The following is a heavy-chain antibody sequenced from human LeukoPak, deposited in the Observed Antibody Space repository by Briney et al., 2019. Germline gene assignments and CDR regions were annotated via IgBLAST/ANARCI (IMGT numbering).Heavy chain of an antibody. Sequence: GRSLRLSCAASGFTFSTYAMHWVRQAPGKGLEWVAFIRYDGSDKFYADSVKGRFTISRDNSKNTLYLQMNSLRVEDTAVYYCRDPFDYWGQGTLVTVSS. CDR1: GFTFSTYA. D-gene: IGHD2/OR15-2a*01. CDR2: IRYDGSDK. V-gene: IGHV3-30*04. J-gene: IGHJ4*02. CDR3: RDPFDY.